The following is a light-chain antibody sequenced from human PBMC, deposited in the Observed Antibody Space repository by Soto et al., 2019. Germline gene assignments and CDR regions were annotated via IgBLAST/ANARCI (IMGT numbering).Light chain of an antibody. Sequence: DIVVTQSPASLALSLGERATINCRSSQSFLYSSNNKNYLAWYQQKPGQPPKLLIYWASTRESGVPDRFSGSGSGTDFTLTISSLQAEDVAVYYCQQYYSTPPTFGQGTKVDI. CDR1: QSFLYSSNNKNY. CDR3: QQYYSTPPT. CDR2: WAS. V-gene: IGKV4-1*01. J-gene: IGKJ1*01.